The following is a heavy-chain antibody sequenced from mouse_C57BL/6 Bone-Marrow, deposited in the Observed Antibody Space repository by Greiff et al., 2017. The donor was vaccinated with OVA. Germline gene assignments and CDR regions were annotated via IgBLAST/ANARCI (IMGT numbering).Heavy chain of an antibody. Sequence: QVQLQQSGAELVKPGASVKLSCKASGYTFTEYTIHWVKQRSGQGLEWIGWFYPGSGSIKYNEKFKGKATLTVDTSSSTAYMQLSSLTSEDSAVYFCARGFYYGSSYHYWYFDVWGTGTTVTVSS. V-gene: IGHV1-62-2*01. J-gene: IGHJ1*03. CDR2: FYPGSGSI. CDR1: GYTFTEYT. CDR3: ARGFYYGSSYHYWYFDV. D-gene: IGHD1-1*01.